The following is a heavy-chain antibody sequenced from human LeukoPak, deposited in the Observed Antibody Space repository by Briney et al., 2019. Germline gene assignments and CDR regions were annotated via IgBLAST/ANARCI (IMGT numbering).Heavy chain of an antibody. Sequence: GGSLRLSCAASGFTFSSYSMNWVRQAPGKGLEWVSYISSSSSTIYYADSVKGRFTISRDNAKNSLYLQMNSLRAEDTAVYYCAKADYDYVWGSYRPFRYWGQGTLVTVSS. CDR1: GFTFSSYS. CDR3: AKADYDYVWGSYRPFRY. D-gene: IGHD3-16*02. J-gene: IGHJ4*02. V-gene: IGHV3-48*01. CDR2: ISSSSSTI.